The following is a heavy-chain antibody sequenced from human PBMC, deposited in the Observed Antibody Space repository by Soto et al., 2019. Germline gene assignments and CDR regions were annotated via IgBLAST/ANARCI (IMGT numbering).Heavy chain of an antibody. J-gene: IGHJ4*02. Sequence: ASVKVSCDASGFTFTGHYIHWVRQAHGQGLEWMGWITPNSVGTSYAQKFQGRVTMTRDTSITTAYMELSRLSSDDTAVYYCSKSGAFFRLFLWYFDYWRQGPPV. V-gene: IGHV1-2*02. CDR1: GFTFTGHY. CDR3: SKSGAFFRLFLWYFDY. D-gene: IGHD1-26*01. CDR2: ITPNSVGT.